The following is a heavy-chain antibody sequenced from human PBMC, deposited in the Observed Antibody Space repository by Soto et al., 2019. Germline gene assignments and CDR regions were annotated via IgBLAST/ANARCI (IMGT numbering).Heavy chain of an antibody. D-gene: IGHD5-12*01. CDR3: AAGGGLPRYY. J-gene: IGHJ4*02. CDR1: GGSISGGGFS. Sequence: QLQLQESGSGLVKPSQTLSLTCADSGGSISGGGFSWGWIRQPPGKGLEWVGYIYHSGSTYYDPSLQSRVTISVDRSKKHFSLKLSSVTAADTAVYYCAAGGGLPRYYWGQVTLVTVSS. CDR2: IYHSGST. V-gene: IGHV4-30-2*01.